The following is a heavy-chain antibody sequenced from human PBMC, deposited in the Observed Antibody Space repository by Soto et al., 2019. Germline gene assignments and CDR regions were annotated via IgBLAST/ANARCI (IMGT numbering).Heavy chain of an antibody. CDR3: ARTILTYYYDSSGYPFDY. CDR1: GGSISSSNW. CDR2: SYHSGST. V-gene: IGHV4-4*02. D-gene: IGHD3-22*01. J-gene: IGHJ4*02. Sequence: QVQLQESGPGLVKPSGTLSLTCAVSGGSISSSNWWSWVRQPPGKGLAWIGESYHSGSTNYNPSLKSRVTISVDKSKNQFSLKLSSVTAADTAVYYCARTILTYYYDSSGYPFDYWGQGTLVTVSS.